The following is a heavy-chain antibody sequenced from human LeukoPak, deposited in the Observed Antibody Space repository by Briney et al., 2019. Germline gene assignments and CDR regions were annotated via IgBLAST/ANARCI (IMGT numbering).Heavy chain of an antibody. CDR3: ARGSIMLSV. J-gene: IGHJ4*02. CDR1: GFTLTDYA. D-gene: IGHD2-21*01. V-gene: IGHV3-23*01. CDR2: ISRSGSTT. Sequence: GGSLRLSRAATGFTLTDYAMSWVRPAHGKGMEWVSSISRSGSTTYYPDSVKCRFTFSRDNSKNTLDLQMDSLRVEDTARYYCARGSIMLSVGGQGTLVTVTS.